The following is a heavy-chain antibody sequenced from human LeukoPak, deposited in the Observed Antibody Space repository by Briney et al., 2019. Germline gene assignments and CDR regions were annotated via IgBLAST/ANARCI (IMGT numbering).Heavy chain of an antibody. V-gene: IGHV1-24*01. D-gene: IGHD6-6*01. CDR2: FDPEDGET. Sequence: ASVKVSCKVSGYTLTGLSMHWVRQAPGKGLEWMGGFDPEDGETIYAQKFQGRVTMTEDTSTDTAYMELSSLRSEDTAVYYCVTDPTEYSSSTKHEYFQHWGQGTLVPVSS. J-gene: IGHJ1*01. CDR1: GYTLTGLS. CDR3: VTDPTEYSSSTKHEYFQH.